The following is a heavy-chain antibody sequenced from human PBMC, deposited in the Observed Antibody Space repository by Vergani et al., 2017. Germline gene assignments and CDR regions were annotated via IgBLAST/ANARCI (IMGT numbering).Heavy chain of an antibody. J-gene: IGHJ3*01. CDR1: GITFWKFG. CDR2: ISWNSGAV. V-gene: IGHV3-9*01. D-gene: IGHD5-12*01. Sequence: EVDLVESGGGLAQPGGSLRLSCEASGITFWKFGMHWVRQGPGKGLEWVSGISWNSGAVDYADSVRGRFTISRANAKNSLFLEMNSLRFEDTAVYFCTKGSVYYHDSAGHGYDPSTGFDLWGQGTLVTVSS. CDR3: TKGSVYYHDSAGHGYDPSTGFDL.